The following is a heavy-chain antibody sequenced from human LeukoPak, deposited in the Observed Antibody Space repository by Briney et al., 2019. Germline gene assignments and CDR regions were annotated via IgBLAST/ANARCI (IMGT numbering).Heavy chain of an antibody. V-gene: IGHV4-59*02. CDR1: GFTVSSNY. D-gene: IGHD5-12*01. J-gene: IGHJ4*02. CDR3: ARGGYSGLNPFDY. CDR2: IYYSGST. Sequence: GSLRLSCAASGFTVSSNYMSWVRQAPGKGLEWIGYIYYSGSTNYNPSLESRVTISVDMSKNQFSLRLSSVTAADTAVYYCARGGYSGLNPFDYWGQGSLVIVSS.